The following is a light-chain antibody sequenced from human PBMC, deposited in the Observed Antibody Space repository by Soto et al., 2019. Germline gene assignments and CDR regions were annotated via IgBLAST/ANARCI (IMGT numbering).Light chain of an antibody. Sequence: QSALTQPASVSGSPGQSITISCTGTSSDVGGYNYVSWYQQHPGKAPKVMIYEVSNRPSGVSNRFSGSKSGNTASLTISGLQAEDEADYYCSSYRGSSPYVFGTGTKVTVL. CDR1: SSDVGGYNY. CDR2: EVS. J-gene: IGLJ1*01. V-gene: IGLV2-14*01. CDR3: SSYRGSSPYV.